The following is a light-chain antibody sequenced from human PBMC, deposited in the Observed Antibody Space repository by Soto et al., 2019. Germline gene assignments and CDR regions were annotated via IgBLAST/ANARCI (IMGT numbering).Light chain of an antibody. J-gene: IGLJ2*01. CDR3: SSYTMSTTVV. CDR2: GVT. Sequence: QSALTQPASVSGSPGQSITISFTGTNSDVGAHDLVSWYQHHPGKAPRLMIYGVTIRPLGVSNRFSASKSGNTASLTISGLQAEDEADYYCSSYTMSTTVVFGGGTELTVL. V-gene: IGLV2-14*01. CDR1: NSDVGAHDL.